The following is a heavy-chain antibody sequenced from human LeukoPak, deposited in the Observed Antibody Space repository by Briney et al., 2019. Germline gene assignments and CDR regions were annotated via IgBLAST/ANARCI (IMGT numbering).Heavy chain of an antibody. CDR1: GGSFSGYY. CDR2: INHSGST. D-gene: IGHD4-17*01. CDR3: ARIPTVWFDP. J-gene: IGHJ5*02. Sequence: SETLSLTCAVYGGSFSGYYWSWIRQPPGKGLEWIGEINHSGSTNYNPSLKSRVTLSVDTSKNQFSLKLSSVTAADTAVYYCARIPTVWFDPWGQGTLVTVSS. V-gene: IGHV4-34*01.